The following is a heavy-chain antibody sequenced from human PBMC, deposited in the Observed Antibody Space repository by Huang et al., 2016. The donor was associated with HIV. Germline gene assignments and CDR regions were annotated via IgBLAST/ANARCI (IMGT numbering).Heavy chain of an antibody. V-gene: IGHV1-69*13. D-gene: IGHD4-17*01. Sequence: QVQLVQSGAEVKTPGSSVKVSCKASGGTFSKYAISWVRQAPGQGLEWMGGLIPMCCTPNYALTFQGRVTITADDSTSTTEVEVSSLRSEDTALYYCARGQLGSYGDYDVLYWGQGTLVTVSS. CDR1: GGTFSKYA. CDR3: ARGQLGSYGDYDVLY. J-gene: IGHJ4*02. CDR2: LIPMCCTP.